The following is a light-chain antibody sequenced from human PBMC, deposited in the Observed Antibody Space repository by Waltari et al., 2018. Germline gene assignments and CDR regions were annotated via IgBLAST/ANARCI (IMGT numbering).Light chain of an antibody. Sequence: QSALTQPPSASGSPGQSVTISCTGTSSDGGGYNYVSWYQQHPGKAPKLMIYEVSKRPSGVPDRFSGSKSGNTASLTGSGLQAEDEADYYCSSYAGSNSWVFGGGTKLTVL. J-gene: IGLJ3*02. V-gene: IGLV2-8*01. CDR1: SSDGGGYNY. CDR3: SSYAGSNSWV. CDR2: EVS.